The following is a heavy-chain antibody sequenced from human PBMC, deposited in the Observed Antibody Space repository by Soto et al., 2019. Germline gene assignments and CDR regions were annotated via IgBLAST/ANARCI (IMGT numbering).Heavy chain of an antibody. CDR3: AHPRGYGVFDAYDI. D-gene: IGHD4-17*01. CDR1: VFTFITYA. Sequence: PGWSLRLSCESSVFTFITYAMSWVRQAPGKGLEWVSALTPSGGERFYADSVKGRFTISRDNSMNALYLQMNSLRIEDTAVYYCAHPRGYGVFDAYDIWGQGTMVTVSS. J-gene: IGHJ3*02. CDR2: LTPSGGER. V-gene: IGHV3-23*01.